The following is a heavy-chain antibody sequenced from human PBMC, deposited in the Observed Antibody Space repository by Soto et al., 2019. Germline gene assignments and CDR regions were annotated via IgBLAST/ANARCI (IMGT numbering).Heavy chain of an antibody. J-gene: IGHJ4*02. CDR1: GGSISSGDYY. CDR2: IYYSGST. V-gene: IGHV4-30-4*01. Sequence: SETLSLTCTVSGGSISSGDYYWSWIRQPPGKGLEWIGYIYYSGSTYYNPSLKSRVTISVDTSKNQFSLKLSSVTAADTAVYYCARHLWKSYAGPGWVWAGTGTLIDYWGQGTLVTVAS. CDR3: ARHLWKSYAGPGWVWAGTGTLIDY. D-gene: IGHD2-2*01.